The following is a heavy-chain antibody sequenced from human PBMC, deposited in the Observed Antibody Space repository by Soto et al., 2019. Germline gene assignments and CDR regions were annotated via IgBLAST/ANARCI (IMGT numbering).Heavy chain of an antibody. CDR3: AREARGRLSRGIAAAGRPLPADY. V-gene: IGHV1-18*01. CDR2: ISAYNGNT. D-gene: IGHD6-13*01. CDR1: GYTYTSYG. J-gene: IGHJ4*02. Sequence: ASVKVSCKTSGYTYTSYGISWVRQDTGQGLEWMGWISAYNGNTNYAQKLQGRVTMTTDTSTSTAYMELRSLRSDDTAVYYCAREARGRLSRGIAAAGRPLPADYWGKGTLVTASS.